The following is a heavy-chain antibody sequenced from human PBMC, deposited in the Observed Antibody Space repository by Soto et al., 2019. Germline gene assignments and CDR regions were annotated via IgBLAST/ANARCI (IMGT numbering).Heavy chain of an antibody. D-gene: IGHD6-19*01. CDR2: IGAARDP. Sequence: PGGSLRLSCTASGFTFSDYDMHWVRQAAGKGLEWVSTIGAARDPYYTGSVKGRFTISRENARNSMFLQMNSVTVGDTAVYYCARDQLYSSIPYYYGMDVWGQGTTVTVSS. V-gene: IGHV3-13*05. CDR1: GFTFSDYD. CDR3: ARDQLYSSIPYYYGMDV. J-gene: IGHJ6*02.